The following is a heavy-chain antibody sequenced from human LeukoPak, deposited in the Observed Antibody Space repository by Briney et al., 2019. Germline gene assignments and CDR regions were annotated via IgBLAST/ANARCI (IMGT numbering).Heavy chain of an antibody. CDR2: IYPGDSDT. CDR3: AKSYSAVFDVFDM. D-gene: IGHD2-21*01. CDR1: GYSFTSYW. J-gene: IGHJ3*02. V-gene: IGHV5-51*01. Sequence: GESLKISCKGSGYSFTSYWIGWVRQMPGKGLEWMGIIYPGDSDTRYSPSFQGQVTISADKSISTAYLQWSSLKASDTAMYYCAKSYSAVFDVFDMWGQGTMVTVSS.